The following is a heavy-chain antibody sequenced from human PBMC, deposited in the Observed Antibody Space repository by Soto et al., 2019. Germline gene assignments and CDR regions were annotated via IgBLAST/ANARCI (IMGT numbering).Heavy chain of an antibody. V-gene: IGHV1-18*01. J-gene: IGHJ5*02. CDR1: GYTFTSYG. Sequence: ASVKVSCKASGYTFTSYGISWVRQAPGQGLEWMGWISAYNGNTNYAQKLQGRVTMTTDTSTSTAYMELRSLRSDDTAVYYCARDHSQITMIVGIGVWFDPWGQGTLVTVSS. CDR2: ISAYNGNT. CDR3: ARDHSQITMIVGIGVWFDP. D-gene: IGHD3-22*01.